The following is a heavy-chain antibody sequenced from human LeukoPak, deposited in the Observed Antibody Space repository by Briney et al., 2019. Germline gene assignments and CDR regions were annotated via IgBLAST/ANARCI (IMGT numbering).Heavy chain of an antibody. CDR1: GFTFTSYW. CDR3: ARAGGSTVSHSDY. V-gene: IGHV3-7*01. Sequence: GGSLRLSCAVSGFTFTSYWMSWVRQAPGKGLEWVANINEDGSYEFHADSVKGRFTISKDNAKNSLYLQMNSLRAEDTAVYYCARAGGSTVSHSDYWGQGTLVTVSS. D-gene: IGHD4-17*01. J-gene: IGHJ4*02. CDR2: INEDGSYE.